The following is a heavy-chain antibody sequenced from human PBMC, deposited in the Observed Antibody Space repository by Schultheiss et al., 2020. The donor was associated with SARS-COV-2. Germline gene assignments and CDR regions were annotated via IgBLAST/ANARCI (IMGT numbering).Heavy chain of an antibody. D-gene: IGHD6-19*01. CDR2: ISDNGWTT. CDR3: AGSAVIAPFY. V-gene: IGHV3-11*01. J-gene: IGHJ4*02. CDR1: RFNKFSEYY. Sequence: GGSLRLSCAASRFNKFSEYYMGWIRQPPGKGLEWISYISDNGWTTWYADSVKGRFTISRDNAKNSLYLQMNSLREEDTAIYYCAGSAVIAPFYWGQGTLVTVSS.